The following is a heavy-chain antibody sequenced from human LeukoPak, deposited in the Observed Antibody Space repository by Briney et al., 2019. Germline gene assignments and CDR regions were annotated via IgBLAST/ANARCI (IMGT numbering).Heavy chain of an antibody. Sequence: GGSMRLSCEASGLTLSDYWMSWVRQAPGKGLEWVANINQDGSAKYYVDSVKGRFTISRDNADSSLYLQMNALRADDTAMYYCATSHHTGSGQNFDYWGQGTLVSVSS. CDR3: ATSHHTGSGQNFDY. CDR1: GLTLSDYW. V-gene: IGHV3-7*01. CDR2: INQDGSAK. D-gene: IGHD2-15*01. J-gene: IGHJ4*02.